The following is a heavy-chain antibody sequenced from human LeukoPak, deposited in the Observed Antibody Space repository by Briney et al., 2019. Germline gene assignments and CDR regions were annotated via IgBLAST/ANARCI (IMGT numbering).Heavy chain of an antibody. CDR2: ISSNGGST. CDR1: GFTFSSYA. Sequence: PGGSLRLSCAASGFTFSSYAMHWVRQAPGKGLEYVSAISSNGGSTYYANSVKGRFTISRDNSKNTLYLQMGSLRAEDMAVYYCARGSDGVVYSGMDVWGQGTTVTVS. CDR3: ARGSDGVVYSGMDV. V-gene: IGHV3-64*01. D-gene: IGHD4-17*01. J-gene: IGHJ6*02.